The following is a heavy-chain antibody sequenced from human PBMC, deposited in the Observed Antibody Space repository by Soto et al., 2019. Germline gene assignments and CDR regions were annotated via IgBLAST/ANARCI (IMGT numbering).Heavy chain of an antibody. V-gene: IGHV5-51*01. J-gene: IGHJ4*02. CDR1: GYSFTSYW. Sequence: GESLKISCKGSGYSFTSYWLGWVRQMPGKGLEWMGIIYPGDSNSRYSPSFQGQVTISVDKSINTAYLQWSSLMASDTAVYYCARSQANDYGDYGFDYWGQGTLVTVSS. CDR2: IYPGDSNS. CDR3: ARSQANDYGDYGFDY. D-gene: IGHD4-17*01.